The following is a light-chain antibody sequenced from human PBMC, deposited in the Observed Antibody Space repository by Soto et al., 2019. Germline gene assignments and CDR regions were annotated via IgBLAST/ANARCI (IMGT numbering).Light chain of an antibody. V-gene: IGLV2-8*01. Sequence: QSALPQPPSASGSPGQSVTISCTGTSSDIGVYNYVSWYQQHPGKAPKLMIYEVTKRPSGVPDRFSGSKSGNTASLTVSGLQTDDEADYYCSSYAGSNNLVFGGGTKLTVL. CDR3: SSYAGSNNLV. CDR1: SSDIGVYNY. J-gene: IGLJ2*01. CDR2: EVT.